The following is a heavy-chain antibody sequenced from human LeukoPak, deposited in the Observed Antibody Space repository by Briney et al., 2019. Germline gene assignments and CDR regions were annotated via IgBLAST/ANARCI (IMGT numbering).Heavy chain of an antibody. CDR3: AKIIFGMVRGVIHDY. D-gene: IGHD3-10*01. CDR2: IRYDGSNK. J-gene: IGHJ4*02. Sequence: GGSLRLSCAASGFTFSSYGMHWVRQAPGKGLEWVAFIRYDGSNKYYADSVKGRFTISRDNSKNTLYLQMNSLRAEDTAVYYCAKIIFGMVRGVIHDYWGQGTLVTVSS. CDR1: GFTFSSYG. V-gene: IGHV3-30*02.